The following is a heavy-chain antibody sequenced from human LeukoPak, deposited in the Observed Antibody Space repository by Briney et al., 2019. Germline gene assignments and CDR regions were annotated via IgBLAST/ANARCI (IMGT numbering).Heavy chain of an antibody. Sequence: SETLSLTCTVSGGSNSTYYWSWIRQPPGKGLEGIGYISYSGSTNYNPSLKSRVTISVDTSNNQFSLRLRSVTAADTAVYYCARARSPGIAAADTWFFDYWGQGTLVTVSS. CDR3: ARARSPGIAAADTWFFDY. CDR1: GGSNSTYY. CDR2: ISYSGST. J-gene: IGHJ4*02. V-gene: IGHV4-59*01. D-gene: IGHD6-13*01.